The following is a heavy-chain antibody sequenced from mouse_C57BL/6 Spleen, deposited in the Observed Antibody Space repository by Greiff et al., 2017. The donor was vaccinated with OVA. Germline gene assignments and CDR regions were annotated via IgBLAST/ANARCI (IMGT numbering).Heavy chain of an antibody. V-gene: IGHV5-9*01. D-gene: IGHD3-2*02. CDR1: GFTFRSYT. CDR2: ISGGGGNT. J-gene: IGHJ2*01. CDR3: ATLGDDSGYVLDY. Sequence: EVQRVESGGGLVKPGGSLKLSCAASGFTFRSYTMSWVRQTPEKRLEWVATISGGGGNTYYPDSVKGRFTISRDNAKNTLYLQMSSLRSEDTALYYCATLGDDSGYVLDYWGQGTTLTVS.